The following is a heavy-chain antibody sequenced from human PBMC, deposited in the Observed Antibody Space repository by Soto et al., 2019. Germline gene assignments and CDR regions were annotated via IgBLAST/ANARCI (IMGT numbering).Heavy chain of an antibody. CDR2: INSDGSST. J-gene: IGHJ4*02. CDR3: ARVPQKIYSYGYSDY. V-gene: IGHV3-74*01. D-gene: IGHD5-18*01. CDR1: GFTFSSYW. Sequence: GGSLRLSCAASGFTFSSYWMHWVRQAPGKGLVWVSRINSDGSSTSYADSVKGRFTISRDNAKNTLYLQMNSLRAEDTAVYYCARVPQKIYSYGYSDYWGQGTLVTVSS.